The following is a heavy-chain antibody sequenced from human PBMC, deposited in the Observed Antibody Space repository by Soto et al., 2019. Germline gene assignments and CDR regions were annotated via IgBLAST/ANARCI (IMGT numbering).Heavy chain of an antibody. V-gene: IGHV4-59*11. J-gene: IGHJ6*02. CDR2: IYYRGST. D-gene: IGHD1-26*01. Sequence: SETLSLTCTVSGGSISSHYWSWVRQAPGKGLEWTGHIYYRGSTTYNPSLRSRSTISVDTSNNQFSLKLNSVTTADTAVYYCARDGREASGMDVCGQGTKVTVSS. CDR3: ARDGREASGMDV. CDR1: GGSISSHY.